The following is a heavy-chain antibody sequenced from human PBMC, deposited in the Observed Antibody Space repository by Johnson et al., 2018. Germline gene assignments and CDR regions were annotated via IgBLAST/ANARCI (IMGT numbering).Heavy chain of an antibody. CDR1: GGSISSYY. CDR2: IYYSGST. CDR3: ASARNIVGGPASTSSLWFDP. V-gene: IGHV4-59*01. Sequence: QVQLQESGPGLVKPSETLSLTCTVSGGSISSYYWSWIRQPPGKGLEWIGYIYYSGSTNYNPSLKSRVTISVDTSKNQFSLKLSSVTAADTAVSYCASARNIVGGPASTSSLWFDPWGQGTLVTVSS. J-gene: IGHJ5*02. D-gene: IGHD2-2*01.